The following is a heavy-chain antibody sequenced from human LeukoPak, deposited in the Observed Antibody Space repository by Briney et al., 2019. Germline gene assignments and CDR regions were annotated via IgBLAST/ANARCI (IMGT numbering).Heavy chain of an antibody. Sequence: GGSLRLSCAASGFAFSSYGMHWVRQAPGKGLEWVAFIRYDGMNKNYADSVKGRFTISRDKSKNTLYLQMNSLRAEDTALYYCAREVGDSLYYYYMDVWGKGTTVTVSS. CDR3: AREVGDSLYYYYMDV. V-gene: IGHV3-30*02. D-gene: IGHD4-17*01. CDR1: GFAFSSYG. J-gene: IGHJ6*03. CDR2: IRYDGMNK.